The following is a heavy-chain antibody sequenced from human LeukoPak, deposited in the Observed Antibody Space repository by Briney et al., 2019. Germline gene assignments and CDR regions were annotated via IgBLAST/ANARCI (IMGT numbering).Heavy chain of an antibody. V-gene: IGHV1-69*04. J-gene: IGHJ3*02. D-gene: IGHD6-13*01. CDR3: ASITAEISSSWYSFVFDI. CDR2: IIPILGIA. Sequence: SVKVSCKASGGIFSSYAISWVRQAPGQGLEWMGRIIPILGIANYAQKFQGRVTITADKSTSTAYMELSSLRSEDTAVYYCASITAEISSSWYSFVFDIWGQGTMVTVSS. CDR1: GGIFSSYA.